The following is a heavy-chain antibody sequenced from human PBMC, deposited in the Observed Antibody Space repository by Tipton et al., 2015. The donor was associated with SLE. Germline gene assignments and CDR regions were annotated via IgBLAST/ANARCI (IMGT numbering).Heavy chain of an antibody. Sequence: TLSLTCIVSGVSITTDGYYWSWIRQHPGKGLEWIGNIYSSGKTYYNPSLKSRLNISLDTSGNQFSLKLTSMTAADTAMYFCARDYYDSSGVTLFDCWGQGTLVTVSS. CDR2: IYSSGKT. V-gene: IGHV4-31*03. CDR3: ARDYYDSSGVTLFDC. CDR1: GVSITTDGYY. J-gene: IGHJ4*02. D-gene: IGHD3-22*01.